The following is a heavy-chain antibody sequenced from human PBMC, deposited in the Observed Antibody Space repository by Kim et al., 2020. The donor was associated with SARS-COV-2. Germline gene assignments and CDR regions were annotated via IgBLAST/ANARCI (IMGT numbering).Heavy chain of an antibody. CDR2: ISYDGSNK. Sequence: GGSLRLSCAASGFTFSSYGMHWVRQAPGKWLEWVAVISYDGSNKYYADSVKGRFTISRDNSKNTLYLQMNSLRAEDTAVYYCAKGTGRDDDAFDIWGQGTMVTVSS. CDR1: GFTFSSYG. D-gene: IGHD2-15*01. J-gene: IGHJ3*02. V-gene: IGHV3-30*18. CDR3: AKGTGRDDDAFDI.